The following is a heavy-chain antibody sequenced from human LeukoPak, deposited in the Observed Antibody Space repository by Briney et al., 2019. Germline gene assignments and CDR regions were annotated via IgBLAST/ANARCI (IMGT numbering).Heavy chain of an antibody. CDR1: GFPFTSAW. CDR2: IRSKNDGGTT. D-gene: IGHD3-9*01. Sequence: PGGSLRLSCAASGFPFTSAWMSWVRQAPGNGLEWIGRIRSKNDGGTTDYAAPVKGKFTISRDDSKSTLYLHMSSLTTEDTAIYYCTAYYDFLTGYNTRRDFWGRGTLVTVSP. J-gene: IGHJ4*02. CDR3: TAYYDFLTGYNTRRDF. V-gene: IGHV3-15*01.